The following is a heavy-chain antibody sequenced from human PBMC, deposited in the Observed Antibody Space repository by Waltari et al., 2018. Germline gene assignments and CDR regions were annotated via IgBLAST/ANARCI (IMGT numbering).Heavy chain of an antibody. D-gene: IGHD3-10*01. CDR3: ARGWGDDY. CDR2: IAPSNGNT. Sequence: QVHLVQSGAEVKKPGASVKVSCKASGNTFSSYGINWVRQAPGQGLEWMGWIAPSNGNTIYAQKFQGRVTVTTDTVMATAYMELRSLTSDDTAAYDCARGWGDDYWGQGTPVTVSS. CDR1: GNTFSSYG. J-gene: IGHJ4*02. V-gene: IGHV1-18*01.